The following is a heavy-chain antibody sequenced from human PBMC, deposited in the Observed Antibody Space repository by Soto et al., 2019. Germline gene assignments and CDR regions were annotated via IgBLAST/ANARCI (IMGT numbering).Heavy chain of an antibody. Sequence: QVQLVQSGAEVKKPGSSVKVSCKASGGTFSSYAISWVRQAPGQGLEWMGGIIPVFGTANYAQKFQGRVTITADKSTSTAYMELSSLRSEDTAVYYCALRPHRLLPMNYFDYWGQGTLVTVSS. J-gene: IGHJ4*02. D-gene: IGHD3-22*01. CDR3: ALRPHRLLPMNYFDY. CDR1: GGTFSSYA. CDR2: IIPVFGTA. V-gene: IGHV1-69*06.